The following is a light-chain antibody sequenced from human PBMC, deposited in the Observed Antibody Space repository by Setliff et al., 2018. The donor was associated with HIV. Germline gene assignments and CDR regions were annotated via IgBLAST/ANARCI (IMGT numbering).Light chain of an antibody. CDR1: SSDVGGYNY. CDR2: EVT. V-gene: IGLV2-14*01. J-gene: IGLJ3*02. Sequence: QSALTQPASVSGSPGQSITISCTGTSSDVGGYNYVSWYQQHPGKAPILIIYEVTNRPSGVSNRFSGSKSGNTASLTISGLQAEDEADYYCTSYSTNTIPVFGGGTKVTVL. CDR3: TSYSTNTIPV.